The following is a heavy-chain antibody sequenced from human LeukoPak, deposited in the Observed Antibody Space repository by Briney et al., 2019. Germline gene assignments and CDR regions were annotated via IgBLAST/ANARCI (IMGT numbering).Heavy chain of an antibody. CDR2: MNPNSGNT. CDR1: GYTFTSYY. J-gene: IGHJ4*02. Sequence: ASVKVSCKASGYTFTSYYMNWVRQATGQGLEWMGWMNPNSGNTGYTQKFQGRVTMTRNTSISTAYMELSSLRSEDTAVYYCARFIDGSSWYVRDDYWGQGTLVTVSS. D-gene: IGHD6-13*01. V-gene: IGHV1-8*02. CDR3: ARFIDGSSWYVRDDY.